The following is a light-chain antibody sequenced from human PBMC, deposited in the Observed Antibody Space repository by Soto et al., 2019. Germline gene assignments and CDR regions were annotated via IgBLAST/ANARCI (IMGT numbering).Light chain of an antibody. Sequence: DIQMTQSPSTLSGSVGDRVTITCRASQTISSWLASYAQKQGTAPKLLIYKASTLKSGVPSRFSGSGSETEFTLTITRLQPDDFATHYCQHYNSYSEAFGQGTKVDI. V-gene: IGKV1-5*03. CDR3: QHYNSYSEA. CDR2: KAS. CDR1: QTISSW. J-gene: IGKJ1*01.